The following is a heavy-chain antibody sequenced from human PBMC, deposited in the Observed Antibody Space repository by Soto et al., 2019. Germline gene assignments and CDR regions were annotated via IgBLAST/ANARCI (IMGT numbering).Heavy chain of an antibody. D-gene: IGHD6-6*01. V-gene: IGHV3-30-3*01. CDR3: ARGIAARQYYYYGMDV. Sequence: PGGSLRLSCAASVFTFSSYAMHCVRQAPGKGLEWVAVISYDGSNKYYADSVKGRFTISGYNSKNTLYLQMNSLRAEDTAVYYCARGIAARQYYYYGMDVWGQGTTVTVYS. CDR2: ISYDGSNK. CDR1: VFTFSSYA. J-gene: IGHJ6*02.